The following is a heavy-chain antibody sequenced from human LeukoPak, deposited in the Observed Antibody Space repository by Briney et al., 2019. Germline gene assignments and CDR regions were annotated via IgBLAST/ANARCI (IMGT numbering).Heavy chain of an antibody. CDR3: TISIMNFYVSGT. V-gene: IGHV4-61*01. Sequence: SETLSLTCTVSGGSVSSTSSSYFWNWMRQPPGKGLEWIGYIYHTGSTKYNPSLESRVTMSVDTFKNQFSLKLRSVTAADTAVYYCTISIMNFYVSGTWGRGTLVTVSS. CDR1: GGSVSSTSSSYF. D-gene: IGHD3-10*01. J-gene: IGHJ5*02. CDR2: IYHTGST.